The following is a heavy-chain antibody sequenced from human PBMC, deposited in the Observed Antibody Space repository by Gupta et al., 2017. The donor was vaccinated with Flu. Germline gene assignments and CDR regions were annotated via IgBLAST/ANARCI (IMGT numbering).Heavy chain of an antibody. J-gene: IGHJ4*02. Sequence: QEQLVESGGGVVQPGRSLRLSCAASGFICRSCAMYWVRQAPGKGLEWVAVISYDGGSIDYADSVKGRFTISRDNSKNTLYLQMNSLRADDTAVYYCAGYGDFASWGQGALVTVSS. V-gene: IGHV3-30-3*01. CDR3: AGYGDFAS. CDR2: ISYDGGSI. D-gene: IGHD4-17*01. CDR1: GFICRSCA.